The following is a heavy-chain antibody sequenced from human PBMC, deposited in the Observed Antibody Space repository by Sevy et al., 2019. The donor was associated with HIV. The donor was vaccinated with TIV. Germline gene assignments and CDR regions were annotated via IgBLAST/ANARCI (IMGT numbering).Heavy chain of an antibody. Sequence: RGSLRLSCAASGFTVSSNYMSWVRQAPGKGLEWVSVIYSGGSTYYADSVKGRFTISRDNSKNTLYLQMNSLRAEDTAVYYCARGYSNYYYYYYYGMDVWGQGTTVTVSS. V-gene: IGHV3-53*01. CDR2: IYSGGST. J-gene: IGHJ6*02. CDR3: ARGYSNYYYYYYYGMDV. CDR1: GFTVSSNY. D-gene: IGHD4-4*01.